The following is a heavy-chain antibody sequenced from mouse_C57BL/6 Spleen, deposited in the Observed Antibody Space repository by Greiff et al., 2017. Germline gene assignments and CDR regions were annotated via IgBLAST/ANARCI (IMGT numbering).Heavy chain of an antibody. Sequence: QVQLKQPGAELVKPGASVQLSCKASGYTFTSYWMHWVKQRPGQGLEWIGMIRPNSGSTNYNEKFKSKATLTVAKSSSTAYMQLSSMTSEDSAVYYCAREPACFGCWGEGTALTASS. V-gene: IGHV1-64*01. J-gene: IGHJ2*01. CDR2: IRPNSGST. CDR3: AREPACFGC. CDR1: GYTFTSYW.